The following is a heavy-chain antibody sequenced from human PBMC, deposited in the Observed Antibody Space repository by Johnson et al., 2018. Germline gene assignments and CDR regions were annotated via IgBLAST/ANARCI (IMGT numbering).Heavy chain of an antibody. D-gene: IGHD4-17*01. Sequence: VQLVETGGGVVQPGRSLRLSCAASGFTFSSYAMHWVRQAPGKGLEWVAVISYDGSNKYYADSVKGRFTISRDNSKNTRYLQMNSLRAEDTAVYYCARDLYNGDYGAFDIWGQGTMVTVSS. V-gene: IGHV3-30-3*01. CDR3: ARDLYNGDYGAFDI. CDR2: ISYDGSNK. J-gene: IGHJ3*02. CDR1: GFTFSSYA.